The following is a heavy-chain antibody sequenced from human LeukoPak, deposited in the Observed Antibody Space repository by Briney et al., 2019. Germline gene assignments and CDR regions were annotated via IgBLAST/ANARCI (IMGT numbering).Heavy chain of an antibody. V-gene: IGHV3-7*03. J-gene: IGHJ4*02. CDR2: IKKDGSEK. D-gene: IGHD1-1*01. CDR1: GFTFSDYW. Sequence: PGGSLRLSCVASGFTFSDYWMTWVRQAPGKGLEWVANIKKDGSEKNYVDSVKGRFTISRDNSKNTVYLQLSSLRADDTAVYYCAKGRDGGWNGGDSWGQGALVTVSS. CDR3: AKGRDGGWNGGDS.